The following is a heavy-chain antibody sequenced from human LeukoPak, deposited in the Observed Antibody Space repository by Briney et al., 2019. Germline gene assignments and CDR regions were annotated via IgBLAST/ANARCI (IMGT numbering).Heavy chain of an antibody. Sequence: SVKVSCKASGGTFSSYAISWVRQAPGQGLEWMGGIIPIFGTANYAQKFQGRVTITADESTSTAYMELSSLRSEDTAVYYCARDRGWRTSGYYLYHFDYWGQGTLVTFAS. CDR1: GGTFSSYA. CDR2: IIPIFGTA. J-gene: IGHJ4*02. CDR3: ARDRGWRTSGYYLYHFDY. V-gene: IGHV1-69*13. D-gene: IGHD3-22*01.